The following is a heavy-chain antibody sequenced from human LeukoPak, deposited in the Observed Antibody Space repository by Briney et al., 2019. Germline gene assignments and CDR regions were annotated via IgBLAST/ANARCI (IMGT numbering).Heavy chain of an antibody. CDR1: GFTFSSYS. J-gene: IGHJ4*02. D-gene: IGHD4-17*01. CDR3: AKDDYGDGALDC. CDR2: IGVSSSLV. V-gene: IGHV3-48*04. Sequence: GGSLRLSCVASGFTFSSYSLNWVRQAPGKGLEWVSYIGVSSSLVRYADSVKGRFTISRDNAKNSLYLQMNSLRAEDTALYYCAKDDYGDGALDCWGQGTLVTVSS.